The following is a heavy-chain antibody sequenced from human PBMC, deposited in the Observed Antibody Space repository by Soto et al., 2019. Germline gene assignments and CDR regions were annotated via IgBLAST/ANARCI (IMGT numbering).Heavy chain of an antibody. CDR1: GGSISSGGYY. CDR3: ARGGSDTAMVSSWFDP. V-gene: IGHV4-31*03. Sequence: SETLSLTCTVSGGSISSGGYYWSWIRQHPGKGLEWIGYIYYSGSTYYNPSLKSRVTISVDTSKNQFSQKLSSVTAADTAVYYCARGGSDTAMVSSWFDPWGQGTLVTVSS. J-gene: IGHJ5*02. D-gene: IGHD5-18*01. CDR2: IYYSGST.